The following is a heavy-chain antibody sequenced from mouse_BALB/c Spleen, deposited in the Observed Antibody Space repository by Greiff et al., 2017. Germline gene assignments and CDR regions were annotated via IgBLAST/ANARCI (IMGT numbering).Heavy chain of an antibody. V-gene: IGHV5-4*02. Sequence: EVMLVESGGGLVKPGGSLKLSCAASGFTFSDYYMYWVRQTPEKRLEWVATISDGGSYTYYPDSVKGRFTISRDNAKNNLYLQMSSLKSEDTAMYYCARQDGSSSAWFAYWGQGTLVTVSA. J-gene: IGHJ3*01. CDR1: GFTFSDYY. D-gene: IGHD1-1*01. CDR3: ARQDGSSSAWFAY. CDR2: ISDGGSYT.